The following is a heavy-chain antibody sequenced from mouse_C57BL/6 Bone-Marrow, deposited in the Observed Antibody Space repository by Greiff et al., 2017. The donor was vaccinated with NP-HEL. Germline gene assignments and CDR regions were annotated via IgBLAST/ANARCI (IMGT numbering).Heavy chain of an antibody. CDR2: IWRGGST. D-gene: IGHD2-9*01. V-gene: IGHV2-5*01. CDR1: GFSLTSYG. J-gene: IGHJ1*03. Sequence: VQLKESGPGLVQPSQSLSITCTVSGFSLTSYGVHWVRQSPGKGLEWLGVIWRGGSTDYNAAFMSRLSITKDNSKSQVFFKMNSLQADDTAIYYCAKPYYGYDGRWFDVWGTGTAVTVSS. CDR3: AKPYYGYDGRWFDV.